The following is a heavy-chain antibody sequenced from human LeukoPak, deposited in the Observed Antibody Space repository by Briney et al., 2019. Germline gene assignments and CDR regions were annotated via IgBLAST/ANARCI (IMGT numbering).Heavy chain of an antibody. J-gene: IGHJ4*02. CDR3: ARGDRGYSYGY. CDR2: INHSGST. V-gene: IGHV4-34*01. CDR1: GRSFSGYY. Sequence: SETLSLTCAVYGRSFSGYYWSWIRQPPGKGLEWIGEINHSGSTNYNPSLKSRVTISVDTSKNQFSLKLSSVTAADTAVYYCARGDRGYSYGYWGQGTLVTVSS. D-gene: IGHD5-18*01.